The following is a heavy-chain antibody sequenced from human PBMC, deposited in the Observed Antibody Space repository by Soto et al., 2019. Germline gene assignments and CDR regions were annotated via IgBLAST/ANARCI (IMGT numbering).Heavy chain of an antibody. CDR3: ARRSIQENYFDS. CDR2: IYYSGST. D-gene: IGHD5-18*01. J-gene: IGHJ4*02. V-gene: IGHV4-59*01. Sequence: QVQLQESGPGLVKPSETLSLTCTVSSGSISGYFWSWIRQPPGKGLEWIGYIYYSGSTNYNPSLTSRVTISVATSKNEFSLRLSSVTAADTAIYLCARRSIQENYFDSWGQGTLVTVSS. CDR1: SGSISGYF.